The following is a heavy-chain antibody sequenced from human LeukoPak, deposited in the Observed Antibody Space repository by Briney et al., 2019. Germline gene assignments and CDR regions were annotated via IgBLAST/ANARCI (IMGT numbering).Heavy chain of an antibody. J-gene: IGHJ4*02. CDR3: ARFGYVAAVDV. D-gene: IGHD2-15*01. CDR1: GFSSSAYW. V-gene: IGHV3-7*01. CDR2: INPAGSET. Sequence: GGSLRLSCAASGFSSSAYWMTWVRQAPGTGLEWVANINPAGSETYYVDPVKGRFSISRDNAKNLVYLQMNSLRAEDTAVYHCARFGYVAAVDVWGQGTPVTVSS.